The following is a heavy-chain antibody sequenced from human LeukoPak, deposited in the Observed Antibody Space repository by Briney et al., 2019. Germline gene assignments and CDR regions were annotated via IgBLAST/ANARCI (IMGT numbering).Heavy chain of an antibody. D-gene: IGHD3-22*01. CDR1: GGSISSSSYY. CDR3: ARSRAPITMIVPSGENWFDP. V-gene: IGHV4-39*07. Sequence: PSETLSLTCTVSGGSISSSSYYWGWIRQPPGKGLEWIGSIYYSGSTYYNPSLKSRVTISVDTSKNQFSLKLSSVTAADTAVYHCARSRAPITMIVPSGENWFDPWGQGTLVTVSS. J-gene: IGHJ5*02. CDR2: IYYSGST.